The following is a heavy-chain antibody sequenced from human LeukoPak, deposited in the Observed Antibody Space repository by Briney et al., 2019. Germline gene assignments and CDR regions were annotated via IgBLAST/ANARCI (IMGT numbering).Heavy chain of an antibody. CDR2: ISWNSGTI. J-gene: IGHJ4*02. CDR3: AKDPSLSGYSSYYFDY. Sequence: SLRLSCAASGFRFSDYYMSWIRQAPGKGLEWVSGISWNSGTIDYADSVKGRFTISRDNAKNSLFLQMDSLRAEDTALYYCAKDPSLSGYSSYYFDYWGQGTLVTVSS. D-gene: IGHD3-22*01. V-gene: IGHV3-9*01. CDR1: GFRFSDYY.